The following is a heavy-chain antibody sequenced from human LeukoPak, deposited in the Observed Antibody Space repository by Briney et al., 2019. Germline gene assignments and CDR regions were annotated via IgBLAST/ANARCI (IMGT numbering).Heavy chain of an antibody. D-gene: IGHD3-9*01. Sequence: GESLKIFCKGSGYNFTNNWIGWVRQMPGKGLEWMGIIYPGDSDSRYSPSFQGLVTISADKSISTAYLEWGSLRASDTAIYYCARPLPILTGSSDAFDIWGQGTMVAVSS. V-gene: IGHV5-51*01. J-gene: IGHJ3*02. CDR2: IYPGDSDS. CDR1: GYNFTNNW. CDR3: ARPLPILTGSSDAFDI.